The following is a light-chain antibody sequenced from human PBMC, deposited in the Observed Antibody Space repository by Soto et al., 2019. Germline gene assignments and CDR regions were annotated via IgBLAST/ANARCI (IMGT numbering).Light chain of an antibody. V-gene: IGKV3-11*01. J-gene: IGKJ1*01. Sequence: IVLTQSPGTLSLSPGERATLSCRASQGIGSTLAWYQQKPGQAPRLLIYDASNRATGIPARFSGSGSGTDFTLTISSLEPEDFAVYYCQQRSNWPRWTFGQGTKVDIK. CDR2: DAS. CDR1: QGIGST. CDR3: QQRSNWPRWT.